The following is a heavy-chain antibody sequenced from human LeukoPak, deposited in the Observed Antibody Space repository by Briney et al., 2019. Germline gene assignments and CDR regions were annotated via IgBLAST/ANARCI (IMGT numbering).Heavy chain of an antibody. V-gene: IGHV7-4-1*02. D-gene: IGHD6-13*01. CDR3: ARDAGYSSSWRSPWNDHYYYGMDV. CDR1: GYTFTNYA. CDR2: INTNTGNP. J-gene: IGHJ6*02. Sequence: GASVKVSCKASGYTFTNYAMNWVRQAPGQGLEWMGWINTNTGNPTYAQGFTGRFVFSLDTSVSTAYLQISSLKAEDTAVYYCARDAGYSSSWRSPWNDHYYYGMDVWGQGTTVTVSS.